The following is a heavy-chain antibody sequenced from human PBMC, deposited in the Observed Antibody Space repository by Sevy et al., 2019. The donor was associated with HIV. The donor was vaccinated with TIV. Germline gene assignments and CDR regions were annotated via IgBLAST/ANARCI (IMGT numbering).Heavy chain of an antibody. J-gene: IGHJ6*02. V-gene: IGHV4-39*01. CDR2: IYYSGST. D-gene: IGHD3-22*01. Sequence: SETLSLTCTVSGGSISSSSYYWGWIRQPPGKGLEWIGSIYYSGSTYYNPSLKSRVTISVDTSKNHFSRKLCSVTAADTAVYYCAGHPWGYYGSSGYYHYYYYGMDVWGQGTTVTVSS. CDR1: GGSISSSSYY. CDR3: AGHPWGYYGSSGYYHYYYYGMDV.